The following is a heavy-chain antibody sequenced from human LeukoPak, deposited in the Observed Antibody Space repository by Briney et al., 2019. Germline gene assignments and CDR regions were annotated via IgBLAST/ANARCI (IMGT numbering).Heavy chain of an antibody. CDR2: ISSHGSDK. J-gene: IGHJ3*02. V-gene: IGHV3-30*01. D-gene: IGHD1-26*01. Sequence: GRSLRLSCAASGFTFRNFAIHWVRQAPGKGLEWVAVISSHGSDKYYGDSVKGRFTISRDNSKNTLSLQMNSLRAEDTAVYYCARAGGIVGACSAFDIWGQGTMVTVSS. CDR3: ARAGGIVGACSAFDI. CDR1: GFTFRNFA.